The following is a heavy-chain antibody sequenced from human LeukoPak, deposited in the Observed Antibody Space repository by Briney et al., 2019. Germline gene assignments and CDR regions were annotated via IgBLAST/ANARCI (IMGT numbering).Heavy chain of an antibody. Sequence: SETLSLTCAVSGGSISTYYWSWIRQPPGTGPEWIAYIHSTGSTNYNPSLKRRVTISADTSKNQFSLTLRLVTAADTAVYYCARVARDGYLAYYFDYWGQGILVTVSS. CDR1: GGSISTYY. CDR3: ARVARDGYLAYYFDY. V-gene: IGHV4-59*01. CDR2: IHSTGST. J-gene: IGHJ4*02. D-gene: IGHD5-24*01.